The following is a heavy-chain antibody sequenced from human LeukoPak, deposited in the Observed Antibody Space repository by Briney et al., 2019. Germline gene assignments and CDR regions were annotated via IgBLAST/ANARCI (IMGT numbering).Heavy chain of an antibody. CDR2: IYTSGST. V-gene: IGHV4-61*02. J-gene: IGHJ3*02. D-gene: IGHD1-26*01. Sequence: SQTLSLTCTVSGGSISSGSYYWSWIRQPAGKGLEWIGRIYTSGSTNYNPSLKSRVTISVDTSKNLFSLKLSSVTAADTVVYCGARRVEVAAIKGDFDIWGQGTMVTVYS. CDR3: ARRVEVAAIKGDFDI. CDR1: GGSISSGSYY.